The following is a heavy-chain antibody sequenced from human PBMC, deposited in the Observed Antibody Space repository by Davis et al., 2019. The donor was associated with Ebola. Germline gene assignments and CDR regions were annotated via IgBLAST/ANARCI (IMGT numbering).Heavy chain of an antibody. J-gene: IGHJ5*02. V-gene: IGHV3-7*01. CDR3: ARGRSGFDP. CDR2: IKQDGSEK. CDR1: GFTFSSYW. Sequence: GESLKISCAASGFTFSSYWMSWVRQAPGKGLEWVANIKQDGSEKYYVDSVKGRFTISRDNAKNSLYLQMNSLRAEDTAVYYCARGRSGFDPWGQGTLVTVSS.